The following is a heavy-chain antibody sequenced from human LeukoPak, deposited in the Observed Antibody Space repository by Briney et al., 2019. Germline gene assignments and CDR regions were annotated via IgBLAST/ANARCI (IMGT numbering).Heavy chain of an antibody. CDR3: ARIRYSSSWYFFDY. Sequence: SGPTLVKPTQTLTLTCTFSGFSLSTSGVGVGWIRQPPGKALEWLARIDWDDDKYYSTSLKTRLTISKDTSKNQVVLTMTNMDPVDTATYYCARIRYSSSWYFFDYWGQGTWSPSPQ. CDR2: IDWDDDK. D-gene: IGHD6-13*01. V-gene: IGHV2-70*11. J-gene: IGHJ4*02. CDR1: GFSLSTSGVG.